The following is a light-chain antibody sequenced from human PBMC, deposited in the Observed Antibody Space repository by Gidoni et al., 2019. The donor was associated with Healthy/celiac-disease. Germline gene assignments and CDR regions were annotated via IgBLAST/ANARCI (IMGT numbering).Light chain of an antibody. Sequence: QSALTPPVSVSGSPGQSINISCTGTSSDVGSYNLVSWYQQHPGKAPKLMIYEVSKRPSGVSNRFSGSKSGNTASLTISGLQAEDEADYYCCSYAGSSTLVFGGGTKLTVL. V-gene: IGLV2-23*02. CDR2: EVS. CDR1: SSDVGSYNL. CDR3: CSYAGSSTLV. J-gene: IGLJ2*01.